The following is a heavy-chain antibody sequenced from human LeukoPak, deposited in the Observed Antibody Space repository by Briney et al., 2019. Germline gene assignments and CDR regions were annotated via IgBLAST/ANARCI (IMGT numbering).Heavy chain of an antibody. J-gene: IGHJ4*02. V-gene: IGHV3-15*01. CDR2: IRRKTDGETT. Sequence: GGSLRLSCAASGFTFSNVWMSWVRQVPGKGLEWVGRIRRKTDGETTDHAAPVKGRFTISRGDSKNTLYLQMNSLKTEDTAVYYCVTDLVIMGYFDYWGQGALVTVSS. CDR3: VTDLVIMGYFDY. CDR1: GFTFSNVW. D-gene: IGHD2-21*01.